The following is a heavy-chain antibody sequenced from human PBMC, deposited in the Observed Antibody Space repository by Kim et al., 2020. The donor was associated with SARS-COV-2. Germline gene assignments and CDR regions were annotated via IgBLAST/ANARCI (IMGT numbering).Heavy chain of an antibody. Sequence: GGSLRLSCAASGFTFSNAWMSWVRQAPGKGLEWVGRIKSKTDGGTTDYAAPVKGRFTISRDDSKNTLYLQMNSLKTEDTAVYYCTTETPLHSSGWSHLRFDPWGQGTLVTVSS. V-gene: IGHV3-15*01. D-gene: IGHD6-19*01. CDR3: TTETPLHSSGWSHLRFDP. CDR2: IKSKTDGGTT. CDR1: GFTFSNAW. J-gene: IGHJ5*02.